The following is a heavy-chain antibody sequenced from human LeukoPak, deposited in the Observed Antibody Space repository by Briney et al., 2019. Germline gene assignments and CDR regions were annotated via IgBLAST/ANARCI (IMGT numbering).Heavy chain of an antibody. CDR1: GGSISSGGYY. J-gene: IGHJ4*02. D-gene: IGHD2-15*01. CDR3: ARRGRSGGSCYDY. CDR2: IYTSGST. Sequence: SQTLSLTCTVSGGSISSGGYYWSWLRQPAGKGLEWIGRIYTSGSTNYNTSLKRPVTISVDTSKNQFSLKLSSVTAADTAVYYRARRGRSGGSCYDYWGQGTLVTVSS. V-gene: IGHV4-61*02.